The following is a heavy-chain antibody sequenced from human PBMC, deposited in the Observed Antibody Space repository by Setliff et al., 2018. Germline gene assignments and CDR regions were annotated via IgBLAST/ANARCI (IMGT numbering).Heavy chain of an antibody. CDR3: ARGGTYRYFGY. CDR1: GGSISTYY. CDR2: VYYSGTT. Sequence: PSETLSLTCTVSGGSISTYYWSWIRQPPGKGLEFIGYVYYSGTTNYDPSLKSRVTMSVDTPKNQFSLKLSSVTAADTAVYYCARGGTYRYFGYWGQGTLVTVSS. V-gene: IGHV4-59*01. J-gene: IGHJ4*02.